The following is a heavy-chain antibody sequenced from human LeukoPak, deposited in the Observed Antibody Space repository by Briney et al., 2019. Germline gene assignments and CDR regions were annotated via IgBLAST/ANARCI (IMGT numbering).Heavy chain of an antibody. Sequence: GASVKVSCKASGYTFTDYGITWVRQAPGQGLERMGWVSTYNGNTNYAQNLQGRVTMTTDTYTSTAYMELRSLRSDDTAVYYCARGNMSPSAYWGQGTLVTVSS. V-gene: IGHV1-18*01. CDR2: VSTYNGNT. CDR3: ARGNMSPSAY. D-gene: IGHD2/OR15-2a*01. CDR1: GYTFTDYG. J-gene: IGHJ4*02.